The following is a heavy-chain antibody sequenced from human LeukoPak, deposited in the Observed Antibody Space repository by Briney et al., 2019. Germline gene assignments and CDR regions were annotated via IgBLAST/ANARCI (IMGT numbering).Heavy chain of an antibody. J-gene: IGHJ6*03. Sequence: SETLSLACTVSGGSISSYYWSWIRQPPGKGLEWIGYIYYSGSTNYNPSLKSRVTISVDTSKNQFSLKLSSVTAADTAVYYCARALVTPRSYYYMDVWGKGTTVTVSS. V-gene: IGHV4-59*01. CDR1: GGSISSYY. D-gene: IGHD2/OR15-2a*01. CDR2: IYYSGST. CDR3: ARALVTPRSYYYMDV.